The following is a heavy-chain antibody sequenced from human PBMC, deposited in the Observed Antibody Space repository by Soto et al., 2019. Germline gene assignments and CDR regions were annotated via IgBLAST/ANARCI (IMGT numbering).Heavy chain of an antibody. Sequence: QVPLVQSGAEVKKPGSSVKVSCKASGGTFSSYAISWVRQAPGQGLEWMGGIIPIFGTANYAQKFQGRVTITADESTSTAYMELSSLRSEDTAVYYCARFRYSSSWYTVSRYYFDYWGQGTLVTVSS. CDR3: ARFRYSSSWYTVSRYYFDY. D-gene: IGHD6-13*01. CDR2: IIPIFGTA. V-gene: IGHV1-69*01. J-gene: IGHJ4*02. CDR1: GGTFSSYA.